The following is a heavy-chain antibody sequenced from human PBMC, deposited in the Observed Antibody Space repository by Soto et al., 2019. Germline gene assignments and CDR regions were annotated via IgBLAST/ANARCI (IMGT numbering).Heavy chain of an antibody. CDR3: AKGEYYYDSGAFDI. D-gene: IGHD3-22*01. CDR2: ISYDGSNK. CDR1: GFTFSSFG. V-gene: IGHV3-30*18. J-gene: IGHJ3*02. Sequence: PGGSLRLSCAASGFTFSSFGMHWVRQAPGKGLEWVAVISYDGSNKYYADSVKGRFTISRDNSKNTLYLQMNSLRAEDTAVYYCAKGEYYYDSGAFDIWGQGTMVTVSS.